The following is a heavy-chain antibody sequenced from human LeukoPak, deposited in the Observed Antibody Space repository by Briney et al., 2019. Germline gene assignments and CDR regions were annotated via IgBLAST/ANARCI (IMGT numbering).Heavy chain of an antibody. V-gene: IGHV4-59*01. D-gene: IGHD6-13*01. J-gene: IGHJ5*02. CDR3: ARNRGGAAAGFDP. CDR2: MSYSGST. Sequence: TSQTLSLTCTVSGGSLTSYYWSWIRQPPGKGLEWIGHMSYSGSTNYNPSLKSRVTISLDTPKNQFSLKLSSVTAADTAVYYCARNRGGAAAGFDPWGQGTLVTVSS. CDR1: GGSLTSYY.